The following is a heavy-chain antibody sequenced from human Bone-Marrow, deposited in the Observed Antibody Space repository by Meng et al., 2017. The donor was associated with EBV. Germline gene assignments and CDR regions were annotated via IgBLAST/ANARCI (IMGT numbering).Heavy chain of an antibody. CDR1: GFIFSNYN. J-gene: IGHJ5*02. Sequence: VQLVGSGGGLVKPGESLRLSCAASGFIFSNYNMNWVRQAPGKGLEWVSSISSANSYIYYADSVKGRFTISRDNANNSLSLQMNSLRAEDTAVYYCARLSGTGWFDPWGQGTLVTVSS. CDR3: ARLSGTGWFDP. D-gene: IGHD1-7*01. CDR2: ISSANSYI. V-gene: IGHV3-21*02.